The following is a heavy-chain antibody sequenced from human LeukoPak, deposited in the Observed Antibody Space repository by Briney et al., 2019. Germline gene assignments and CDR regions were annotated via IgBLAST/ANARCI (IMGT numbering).Heavy chain of an antibody. J-gene: IGHJ3*02. D-gene: IGHD3-10*01. CDR1: GGSISSSNW. V-gene: IGHV4-4*02. CDR3: ARRVKGGVISDDAFDI. Sequence: SGTLSLTCAVSGGSISSSNWWSWVRQPPGKGLEWIGEIYHSGSTNYNPSLKSRVTISVDKSKNQFSLKLGSVTAADTAVYYCARRVKGGVISDDAFDIWGQGTMVTVSS. CDR2: IYHSGST.